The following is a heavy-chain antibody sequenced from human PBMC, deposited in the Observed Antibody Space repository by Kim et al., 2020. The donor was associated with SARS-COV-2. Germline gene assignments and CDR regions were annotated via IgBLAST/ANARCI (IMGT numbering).Heavy chain of an antibody. CDR3: TTDGYSSSSLDY. Sequence: DYAAPVKGRFTISRDDSKNTLYLQMNSLKTEDTAVYYCTTDGYSSSSLDYCGQGTLVTVSS. D-gene: IGHD6-6*01. J-gene: IGHJ4*02. V-gene: IGHV3-15*01.